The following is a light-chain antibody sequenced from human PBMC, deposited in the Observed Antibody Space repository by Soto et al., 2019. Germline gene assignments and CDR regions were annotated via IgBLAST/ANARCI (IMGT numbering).Light chain of an antibody. CDR3: SSFTSSITYV. J-gene: IGLJ1*01. CDR2: EVN. CDR1: SSDVGDYNY. V-gene: IGLV2-14*01. Sequence: QSALTQPASVSGAPGQSITISCTGASSDVGDYNYVSWYQHHPGKAPKLLIYEVNNRPSGVSDRFSGSKSDNVASLTISWLQAEDEADYYCSSFTSSITYVFGTGTKVTVL.